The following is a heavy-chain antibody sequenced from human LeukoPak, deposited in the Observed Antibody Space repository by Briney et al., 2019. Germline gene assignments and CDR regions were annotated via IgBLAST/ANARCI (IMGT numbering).Heavy chain of an antibody. CDR1: GLTFDDYG. D-gene: IGHD1-26*01. Sequence: GGSLRLSCAASGLTFDDYGMSWGRQVPGKGLEWVSGINWNGGSTGYADSVKGRFTISRDNAKNSLYLQMNSLRAEDTALYYCARIKSSGNYSPFDYWGQGALLTVSS. CDR2: INWNGGST. V-gene: IGHV3-20*04. CDR3: ARIKSSGNYSPFDY. J-gene: IGHJ4*02.